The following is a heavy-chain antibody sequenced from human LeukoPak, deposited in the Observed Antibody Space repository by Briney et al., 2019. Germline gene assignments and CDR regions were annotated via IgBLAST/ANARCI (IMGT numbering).Heavy chain of an antibody. J-gene: IGHJ4*02. D-gene: IGHD1-26*01. Sequence: ASVRVSCKASGYTFTGYYMHWVRQAPGQGLEWMGWINPNSGGTNYAQKFQGRVTMTRDTSISTAYMDLSRLRSDDTAVYYCARDPSSPKWELPKGVDYWGQGTLVTVSS. CDR1: GYTFTGYY. CDR2: INPNSGGT. V-gene: IGHV1-2*02. CDR3: ARDPSSPKWELPKGVDY.